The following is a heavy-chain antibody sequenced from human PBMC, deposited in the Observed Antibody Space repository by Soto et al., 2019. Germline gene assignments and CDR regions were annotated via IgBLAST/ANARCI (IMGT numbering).Heavy chain of an antibody. CDR1: GGTFSSYA. CDR3: ASASRGDYSNDAKPNYYYGMDV. V-gene: IGHV1-69*01. D-gene: IGHD4-4*01. CDR2: LTPIFGTA. Sequence: QVQLGQSGAEVKKPGSSVKVSCKASGGTFSSYAISWVRQAPGQGLEWMGGLTPIFGTANYAQQFQGRVTTTADESTSTAYMELSSLRSEDTAVYYCASASRGDYSNDAKPNYYYGMDVWGQGATVIVSS. J-gene: IGHJ6*02.